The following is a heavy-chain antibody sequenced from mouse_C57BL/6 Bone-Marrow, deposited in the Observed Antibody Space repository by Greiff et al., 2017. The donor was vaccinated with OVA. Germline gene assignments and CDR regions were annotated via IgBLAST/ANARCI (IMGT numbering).Heavy chain of an antibody. V-gene: IGHV1-15*01. Sequence: VKLQESGAELVRPGASVTLSCKASGYTFTDYEMHWVKQTPVHGLEWIGAIDPETGGNAYNQKFKGKAILTADKSSSTAYMELRSLTTEDSADYYGTRLWEVREYYLDYGGQGTTLTVSS. CDR1: GYTFTDYE. J-gene: IGHJ2*01. CDR2: IDPETGGN. D-gene: IGHD4-1*01. CDR3: TRLWEVREYYLDY.